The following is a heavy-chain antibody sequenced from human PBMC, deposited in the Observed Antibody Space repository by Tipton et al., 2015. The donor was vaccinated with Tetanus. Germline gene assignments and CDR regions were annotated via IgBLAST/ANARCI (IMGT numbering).Heavy chain of an antibody. CDR3: ARDGPTLGESSPCDY. CDR1: GFTFSSFA. CDR2: ISYDGSNR. V-gene: IGHV3-30*04. D-gene: IGHD3-16*02. Sequence: QLVQSGGGVVQPGGSLRLSCAASGFTFSSFALHWVRQAPGKGLEWVAVISYDGSNRYYSDSVKGRFTISRDNSNNNGYLQMSSLRADDTAVYYCARDGPTLGESSPCDYWGQGTLVTVSS. J-gene: IGHJ4*02.